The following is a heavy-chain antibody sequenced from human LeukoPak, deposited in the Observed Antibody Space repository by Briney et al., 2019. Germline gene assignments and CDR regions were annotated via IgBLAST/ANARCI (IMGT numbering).Heavy chain of an antibody. CDR3: AKARLSTGWAYNDY. CDR1: GFTFVNYA. J-gene: IGHJ4*02. V-gene: IGHV3-23*01. Sequence: KFGGSLRLSCAASGFTFVNYAMSWVRQAPGKGLEWVSAVVGNGGTTFYADSVKGRFTISRDNSKNTVYLQINSLRGEDTAVYYCAKARLSTGWAYNDYWGQGALVTVSS. CDR2: VVGNGGTT. D-gene: IGHD6-19*01.